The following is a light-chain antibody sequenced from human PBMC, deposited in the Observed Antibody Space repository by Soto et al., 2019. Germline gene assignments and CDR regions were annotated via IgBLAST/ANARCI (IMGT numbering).Light chain of an antibody. J-gene: IGLJ1*01. V-gene: IGLV3-9*01. Sequence: SYELTQPLSVSVALGQTARITCGGNNIGTKSVHWYQQKPGQAPVVVIYRDSNRPSGIPERFSGSNSGNTATLTIRRAQSGDEADYYCQVWDGRTRYVFGTGTKLTVL. CDR3: QVWDGRTRYV. CDR2: RDS. CDR1: NIGTKS.